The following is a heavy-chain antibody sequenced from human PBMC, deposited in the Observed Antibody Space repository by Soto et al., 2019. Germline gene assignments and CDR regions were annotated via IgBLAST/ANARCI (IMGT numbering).Heavy chain of an antibody. CDR2: IDWDDDK. J-gene: IGHJ4*02. Sequence: SGPTLVNPTQTLTLTCTFSGFSLSTSGMRVSWIRQPPGKALEWLARIDWDDDKFYSTSLKTRLTISKDTSKNQVVLTMTNMDPVDTATYYCARSYFTNGVCYWGYYFDYWGQGTLVTVSS. V-gene: IGHV2-70*04. CDR3: ARSYFTNGVCYWGYYFDY. D-gene: IGHD2-8*01. CDR1: GFSLSTSGMR.